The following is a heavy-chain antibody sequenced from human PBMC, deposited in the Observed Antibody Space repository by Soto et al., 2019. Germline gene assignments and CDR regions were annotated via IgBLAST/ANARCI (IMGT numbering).Heavy chain of an antibody. Sequence: QVQLQESSPGLVKPSETLSLTCTVSGGSISSYYWSWIRQPPGKGLEWIGYIYYSGSTNYNPSLKSRVTISVDTSKNQFSLKLSSVTAADTAVYYCAREGSSGYYDNWFDPWGQGTLVTVSS. D-gene: IGHD3-22*01. J-gene: IGHJ5*02. CDR3: AREGSSGYYDNWFDP. V-gene: IGHV4-59*01. CDR1: GGSISSYY. CDR2: IYYSGST.